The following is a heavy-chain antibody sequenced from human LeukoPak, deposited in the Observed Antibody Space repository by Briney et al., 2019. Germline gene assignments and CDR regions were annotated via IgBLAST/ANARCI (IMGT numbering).Heavy chain of an antibody. J-gene: IGHJ3*02. Sequence: ASVKVSCKAFGYTFTSNYMHWVRQAPGQGPEWMGVISPSGGSTTYAQKFQGRVTLTRDMSTSTDYLELSSLRSKDTAVYYCARKGRWEVNDAFDIWGQGTMVTVSS. CDR2: ISPSGGST. CDR3: ARKGRWEVNDAFDI. D-gene: IGHD1-26*01. CDR1: GYTFTSNY. V-gene: IGHV1-46*01.